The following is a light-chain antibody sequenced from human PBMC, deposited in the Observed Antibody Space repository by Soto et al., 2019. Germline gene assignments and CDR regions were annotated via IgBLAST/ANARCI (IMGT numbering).Light chain of an antibody. CDR1: SSNIGAGYD. CDR2: GNS. Sequence: QSVLTQPPSVSGAPGQRVTISCTGSSSNIGAGYDVHWYQQLLGTAPKLLIYGNSNRPSGVPDRFSGSKSGTSASLAITALQAEDEADYYCQSYDSSLSGYVFGTGTQVTVL. CDR3: QSYDSSLSGYV. J-gene: IGLJ1*01. V-gene: IGLV1-40*01.